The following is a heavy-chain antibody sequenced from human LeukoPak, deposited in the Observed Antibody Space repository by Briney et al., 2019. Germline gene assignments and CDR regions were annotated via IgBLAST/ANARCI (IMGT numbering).Heavy chain of an antibody. CDR1: GYNFANYW. V-gene: IGHV5-51*01. J-gene: IGHJ4*02. Sequence: SGESLKISCQGSGYNFANYWIAWVRQMPGKGLEWMGIIHPRNSDIRYSPSFQGQVTISADKSISTAYLQWSSLKASDTAMYYCARREPYGDYYFDYWGQGTLVTVSS. CDR3: ARREPYGDYYFDY. CDR2: IHPRNSDI. D-gene: IGHD4-17*01.